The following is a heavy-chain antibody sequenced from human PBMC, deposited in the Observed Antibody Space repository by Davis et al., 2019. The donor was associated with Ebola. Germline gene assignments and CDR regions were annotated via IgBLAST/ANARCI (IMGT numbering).Heavy chain of an antibody. D-gene: IGHD3-9*01. CDR1: GGSISSGDYY. J-gene: IGHJ4*02. V-gene: IGHV4-30-4*01. CDR2: IYYSGST. CDR3: ATIRYFAY. Sequence: MPSETLSLTCTVSGGSISSGDYYWSWIRQPPGKGLEWIGYIYYSGSTYYNPSLRSRLTISVDTSKNQFSLKLSSVTAADTAVYYCATIRYFAYWGQGTLVTVSS.